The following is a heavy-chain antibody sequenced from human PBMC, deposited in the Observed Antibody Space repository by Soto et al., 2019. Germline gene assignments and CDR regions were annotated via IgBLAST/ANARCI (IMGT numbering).Heavy chain of an antibody. CDR3: TRGWGRIFDY. J-gene: IGHJ4*02. D-gene: IGHD7-27*01. CDR2: INHSGST. CDR1: GGSFSGYY. V-gene: IGHV4-34*01. Sequence: QVQLQQWGAGLLKPSETLSLTCAVYGGSFSGYYWNWIRQPPGKGLEWIGEINHSGSTNYNPSLKXRVTLSVDTSTNQFSVMLSIVTGAYTAVYYCTRGWGRIFDYWGQGTLVTVSS.